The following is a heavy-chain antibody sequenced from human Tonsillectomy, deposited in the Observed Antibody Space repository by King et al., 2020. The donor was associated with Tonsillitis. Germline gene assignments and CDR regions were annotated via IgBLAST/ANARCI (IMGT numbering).Heavy chain of an antibody. J-gene: IGHJ4*02. CDR3: AREDYDSSTYSPRFDY. D-gene: IGHD3-22*01. CDR2: ISSSSTYI. V-gene: IGHV3-21*01. CDR1: GLTFTAYT. Sequence: VQLVESGGGLVKPGGSLRLSCAASGLTFTAYTMNWVRQAPGAGLEWVSSISSSSTYIYYADSVKGRFTISRDKAKNSLYLQMNSLRAEDTAVYYCAREDYDSSTYSPRFDYWGQGTLVTVSS.